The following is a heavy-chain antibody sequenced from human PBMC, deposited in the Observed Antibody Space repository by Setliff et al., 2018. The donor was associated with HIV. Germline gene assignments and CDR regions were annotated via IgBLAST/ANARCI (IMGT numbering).Heavy chain of an antibody. CDR2: INWNGGST. D-gene: IGHD3-10*01. V-gene: IGHV3-20*04. CDR1: GFTFDDYG. J-gene: IGHJ4*02. Sequence: AGGSLRLSCAASGFTFDDYGMSWVRQAPGKGLEWVSGINWNGGSTGYADSVKGRFTISRDNAKNSLYLEMNSLKTDDTAVYYCAKKDGYLSTGSYFDYWGQGTLVTVSS. CDR3: AKKDGYLSTGSYFDY.